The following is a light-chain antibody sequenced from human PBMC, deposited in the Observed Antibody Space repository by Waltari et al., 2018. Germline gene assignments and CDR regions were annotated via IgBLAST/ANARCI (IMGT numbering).Light chain of an antibody. V-gene: IGKV3-15*01. Sequence: EIVVTQSPATLSVSLGERATLPCRASQSVRSDFAWYRQKPGQAPRALIYGAATRATGVSARFRGSGSGTEFTLTSTSLQSEDSAVYFCQQYNNWPLTFGGGTKVEIK. CDR1: QSVRSD. CDR2: GAA. CDR3: QQYNNWPLT. J-gene: IGKJ4*01.